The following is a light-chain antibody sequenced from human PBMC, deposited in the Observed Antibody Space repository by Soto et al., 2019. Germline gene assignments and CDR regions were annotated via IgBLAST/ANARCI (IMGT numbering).Light chain of an antibody. Sequence: DIQMTQSPSSLSASVGDRVTITCQASQDITNFLNWYQQKPGKAPKLLIYDASNLETGVPSRFSVSGSGTDFTFTISSLQPEDIATYYCQQYEDVPITFGQGTRLEIK. J-gene: IGKJ5*01. V-gene: IGKV1-33*01. CDR2: DAS. CDR3: QQYEDVPIT. CDR1: QDITNF.